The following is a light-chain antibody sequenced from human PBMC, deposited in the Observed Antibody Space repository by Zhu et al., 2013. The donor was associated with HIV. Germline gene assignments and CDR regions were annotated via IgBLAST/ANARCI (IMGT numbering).Light chain of an antibody. CDR3: QQSYSTPFT. J-gene: IGKJ2*01. V-gene: IGKV1-9*01. CDR1: QDIDRY. Sequence: DIQLTQSPSLLSASVGDRVTITCRASQDIDRYLAWYQQTPGKAPTLLVYAASTTQSGVPSRFSGSGSGTEFSLTISSLQPEDFATYYCQQSYSTPFTFGQGTKLEIK. CDR2: AAS.